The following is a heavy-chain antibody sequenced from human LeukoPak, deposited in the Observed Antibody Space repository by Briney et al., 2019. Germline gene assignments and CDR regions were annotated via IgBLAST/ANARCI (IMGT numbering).Heavy chain of an antibody. CDR1: GYTFTNNF. V-gene: IGHV1-2*02. Sequence: ASVKVSCKASGYTFTNNFMHWVRQAPGQGLEWMGWINPNSGGTHYAQKFQGRVTMTRDTSISTAYMELSRLRSDDTAVYYCARDLKDSSGFVFDYWGQGTLVTVSS. CDR2: INPNSGGT. CDR3: ARDLKDSSGFVFDY. D-gene: IGHD6-19*01. J-gene: IGHJ4*02.